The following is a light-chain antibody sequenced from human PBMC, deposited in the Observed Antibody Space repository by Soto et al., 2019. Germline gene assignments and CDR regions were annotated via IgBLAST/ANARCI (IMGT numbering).Light chain of an antibody. V-gene: IGLV1-40*01. J-gene: IGLJ2*01. Sequence: QLVLTQPPSVSGAPGQTVTISCTGSSSNIGAGYDVHWYQQLPGTAPKLLIYGNSDRPSGVPDRFSGSKSGTSASLAITGLQAEDEADYYCQSYDSSRSGVVFGGGTKLTVL. CDR2: GNS. CDR1: SSNIGAGYD. CDR3: QSYDSSRSGVV.